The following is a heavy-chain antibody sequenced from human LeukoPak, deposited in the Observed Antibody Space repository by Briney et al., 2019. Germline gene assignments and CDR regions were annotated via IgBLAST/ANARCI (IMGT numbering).Heavy chain of an antibody. J-gene: IGHJ4*02. CDR3: PRAEYSSSPSVLPSDY. V-gene: IGHV3-11*04. CDR1: GFTFSDYY. CDR2: ISSSGSTI. Sequence: PGGSLRLSCAASGFTFSDYYMSWVRQAPGKGLEWVSYISSSGSTIYYADSVKGRFTISRDNAKNSLYLQMNSLRAEDTAVYYCPRAEYSSSPSVLPSDYWGQGTLVTVSS. D-gene: IGHD6-6*01.